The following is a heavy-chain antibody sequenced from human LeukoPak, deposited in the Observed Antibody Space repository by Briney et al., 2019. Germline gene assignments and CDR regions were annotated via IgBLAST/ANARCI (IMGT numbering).Heavy chain of an antibody. CDR1: SASISSSPYY. J-gene: IGHJ5*02. CDR2: ISYSGTT. Sequence: PSETLSLTCTVSSASISSSPYYWGWIRQSPGKGLEWIGSISYSGTTYYNPSLKSRVTISVDTSKNQFSLKLSSVTAADTAVYYCAKNRITMVRGVITNWFDPWGQGTLVTVSS. CDR3: AKNRITMVRGVITNWFDP. V-gene: IGHV4-39*01. D-gene: IGHD3-10*01.